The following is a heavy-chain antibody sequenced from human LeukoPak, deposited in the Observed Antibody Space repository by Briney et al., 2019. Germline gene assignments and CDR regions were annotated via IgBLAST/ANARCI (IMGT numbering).Heavy chain of an antibody. D-gene: IGHD3-22*01. CDR3: GRDQGVVVHGKYHYYGMDV. V-gene: IGHV3-53*05. CDR2: IYSGGST. Sequence: PGGSLRLSCAASGFTVSSNYMSWVRQAPGKGLEWVSVIYSGGSTYYADSVKGRFTISRDNSKKTLYLQMNSLRAEDTAVYYCGRDQGVVVHGKYHYYGMDVWGQGTTVTVSS. J-gene: IGHJ6*02. CDR1: GFTVSSNY.